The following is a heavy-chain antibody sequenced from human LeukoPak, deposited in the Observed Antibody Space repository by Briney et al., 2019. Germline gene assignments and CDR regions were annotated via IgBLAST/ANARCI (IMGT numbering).Heavy chain of an antibody. V-gene: IGHV3-74*01. CDR1: GFTFSSYW. CDR3: ARDLYGDYEGY. Sequence: PGGSLRLSCAASGFTFSSYWMHWVRQAPGKGLAWVSRINSDGSSTSYADSVKGRFTISRDNAKNTLYLQMNSLRAEDTAVYYCARDLYGDYEGYWGQGTLVTVSS. J-gene: IGHJ4*02. D-gene: IGHD4-17*01. CDR2: INSDGSST.